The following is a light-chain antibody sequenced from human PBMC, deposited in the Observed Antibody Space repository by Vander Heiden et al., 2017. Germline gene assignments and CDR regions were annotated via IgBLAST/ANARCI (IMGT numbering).Light chain of an antibody. CDR2: WAS. CDR3: QQSDTIPLS. Sequence: DIEMTQSPEFLAVSLGERATITCKSSQSLLFSANNRNYLAWYQQKPGQSPRLLIYWASTRASGVPERFSGSGSGTDFTLTISSLQPEDAAVYYCQQSDTIPLSFGGGTRVE. CDR1: QSLLFSANNRNY. V-gene: IGKV4-1*01. J-gene: IGKJ4*01.